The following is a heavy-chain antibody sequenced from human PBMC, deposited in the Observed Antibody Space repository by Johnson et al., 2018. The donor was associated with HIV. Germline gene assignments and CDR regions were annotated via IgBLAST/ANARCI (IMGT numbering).Heavy chain of an antibody. Sequence: QVQLVESGGAVVQPGRSLRLSCAASGFSFSTYGMHWVRQAPGKGLEWVANIWYDGINNYYADSVKGRLTISRDSSKNTLYLQMNSLRAEDTAVYYCAKDRGSCDVFDIWGQGTMVTVSS. J-gene: IGHJ3*02. D-gene: IGHD1-26*01. V-gene: IGHV3-33*06. CDR1: GFSFSTYG. CDR3: AKDRGSCDVFDI. CDR2: IWYDGINN.